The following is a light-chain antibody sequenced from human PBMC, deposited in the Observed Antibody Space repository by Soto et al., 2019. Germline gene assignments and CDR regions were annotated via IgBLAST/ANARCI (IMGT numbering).Light chain of an antibody. CDR1: QSISNW. J-gene: IGKJ5*01. Sequence: IQLTQSPSSLSASVGDRVSLTCRASQSISNWLAWYQQKPGKAPKLVIYKTSNLESGVPSRFGGSGSGTDFTLTISDLQPEDFATYYCQQSYTTPPITFGLGTRLEIK. CDR2: KTS. V-gene: IGKV1-5*03. CDR3: QQSYTTPPIT.